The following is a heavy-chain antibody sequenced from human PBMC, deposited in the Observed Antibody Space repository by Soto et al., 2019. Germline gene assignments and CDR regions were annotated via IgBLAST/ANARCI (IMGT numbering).Heavy chain of an antibody. V-gene: IGHV3-7*01. J-gene: IGHJ4*02. D-gene: IGHD3-22*01. CDR2: IKGDGSLK. CDR1: GFTFSNYW. Sequence: EVQLVESGGGLVQPGGSLRLSCAASGFTFSNYWMTWVRQAPGKGLEWVANIKGDGSLKYYMDSVKGRFIISRDNAKNSPDLQMNSLRDEDTAVYYCARYESSGPAVWWGQGTLVTVSS. CDR3: ARYESSGPAVW.